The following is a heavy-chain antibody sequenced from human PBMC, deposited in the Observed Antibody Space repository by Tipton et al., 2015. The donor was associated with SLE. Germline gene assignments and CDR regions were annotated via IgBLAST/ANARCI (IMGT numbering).Heavy chain of an antibody. J-gene: IGHJ6*02. CDR1: GGSISSYY. CDR3: AGGFYCSSTSCYWGGLYYGMDV. CDR2: IYYSGST. D-gene: IGHD2-2*01. V-gene: IGHV4-59*01. Sequence: LSLTCTVSGGSISSYYWSWIRQPPGKGLEWIGYIYYSGSTNYNPSLKTRVTISLDTSNNQVSLKLNSVTAADTAVYYCAGGFYCSSTSCYWGGLYYGMDVWGQGTTVTVSS.